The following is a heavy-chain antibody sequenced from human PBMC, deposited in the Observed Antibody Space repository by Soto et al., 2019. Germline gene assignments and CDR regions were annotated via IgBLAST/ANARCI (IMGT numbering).Heavy chain of an antibody. CDR3: ARDRPGSYGFNWFDP. J-gene: IGHJ5*02. CDR2: IHSSGTT. Sequence: PSETLSLTCTVSGDSINSFYWTWIRQPAGKRLEWIGRIHSSGTTKYNPSLKSRVTMSVDTSKNQFSLKLSSVTAADTAVYYCARDRPGSYGFNWFDPWGQGTLVTVSS. V-gene: IGHV4-4*07. CDR1: GDSINSFY. D-gene: IGHD5-18*01.